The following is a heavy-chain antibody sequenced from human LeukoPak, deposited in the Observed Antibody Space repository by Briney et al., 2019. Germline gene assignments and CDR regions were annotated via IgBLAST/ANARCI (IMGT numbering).Heavy chain of an antibody. CDR3: ARGIFDSSSWYSGGYYFDY. V-gene: IGHV4-59*01. Sequence: PSETLSLTCTVSGGSISSFYWSWMRQPPGKGLEWIGYIYYSGSTNYNPSLKSRVTISVDTSKNQFSLKLSSVTAADTAVYYCARGIFDSSSWYSGGYYFDYWGQGTLVTVSS. CDR2: IYYSGST. J-gene: IGHJ4*02. CDR1: GGSISSFY. D-gene: IGHD6-13*01.